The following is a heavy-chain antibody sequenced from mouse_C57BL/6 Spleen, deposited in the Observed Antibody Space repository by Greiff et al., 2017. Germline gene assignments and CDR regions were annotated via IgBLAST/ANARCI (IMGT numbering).Heavy chain of an antibody. V-gene: IGHV14-4*01. Sequence: EVQLQQSGAELVRPGASVKLSCTASGFTIKDDYMPWVKQRPEQGLEWIGWIDPENGDTEYASKFQGKATITADTSSNTAYLQLSSLTSEDTAVDYGTTDDYDSYYFDDWGQGTTLTVSA. J-gene: IGHJ2*01. CDR1: GFTIKDDY. D-gene: IGHD2-4*01. CDR3: TTDDYDSYYFDD. CDR2: IDPENGDT.